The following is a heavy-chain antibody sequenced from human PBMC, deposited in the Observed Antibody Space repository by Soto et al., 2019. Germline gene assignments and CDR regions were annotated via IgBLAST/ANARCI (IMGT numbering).Heavy chain of an antibody. CDR1: GFTFSSYA. Sequence: QVQLVESGGGVVQPGRSLRLSCAASGFTFSSYAMHWVRQAPGKGLEWVAVISYDGSNKYYADSVKGGFTISRDNSKNTLYLQMNSLRAEDTAVYYCARGRDGYNYPSSYYFDYWGQGTLVTVSS. J-gene: IGHJ4*02. CDR2: ISYDGSNK. D-gene: IGHD5-12*01. CDR3: ARGRDGYNYPSSYYFDY. V-gene: IGHV3-30-3*01.